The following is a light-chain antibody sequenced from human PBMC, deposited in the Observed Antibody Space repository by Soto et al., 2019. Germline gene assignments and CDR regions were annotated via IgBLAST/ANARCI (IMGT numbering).Light chain of an antibody. CDR2: AAS. Sequence: DIQMTQSPSSLSASVGDRVTITCRASQSISSYLNWYQQKPGKAPKLLIYAASSLQSGVPSRFSGSGSGTDFTLTISSLQPEDFATYYCQQSYSTPLFGGGTKVYIK. CDR3: QQSYSTPL. V-gene: IGKV1-39*01. CDR1: QSISSY. J-gene: IGKJ4*01.